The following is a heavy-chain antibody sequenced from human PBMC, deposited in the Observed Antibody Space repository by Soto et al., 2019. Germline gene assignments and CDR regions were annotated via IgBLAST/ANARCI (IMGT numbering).Heavy chain of an antibody. CDR3: ARSGGKKSYFDY. D-gene: IGHD3-10*01. V-gene: IGHV3-33*01. Sequence: SLKISCAASGFTVSCYGMHWVRQAPGKGLEWVAVIWYDGSNKYYADSVKGRFTISRDNSKNTLNLQMNSLRAEDTAVYYCARSGGKKSYFDYWGQGTLVTVSS. CDR2: IWYDGSNK. J-gene: IGHJ4*02. CDR1: GFTVSCYG.